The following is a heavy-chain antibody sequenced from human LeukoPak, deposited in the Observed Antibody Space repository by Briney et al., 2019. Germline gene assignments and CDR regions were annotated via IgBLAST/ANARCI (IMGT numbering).Heavy chain of an antibody. J-gene: IGHJ4*02. CDR2: ISTYNGNT. CDR3: AKDRWRDGSSSFDN. CDR1: GYTFTSYS. Sequence: ASVKLSCKASGYTFTSYSINWVRQAPGQGLEWMGWISTYNGNTNYAQKLQGRVTMTTDTSTSTAYMELRSLRSDDTAVYYCAKDRWRDGSSSFDNWGQGTLVTVSS. V-gene: IGHV1-18*01. D-gene: IGHD6-6*01.